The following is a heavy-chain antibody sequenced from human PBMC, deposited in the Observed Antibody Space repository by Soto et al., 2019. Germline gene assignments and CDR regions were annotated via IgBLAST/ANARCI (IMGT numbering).Heavy chain of an antibody. D-gene: IGHD3-3*01. CDR2: TYYRSKWYN. V-gene: IGHV6-1*01. CDR1: GDSVSSNSAA. CDR3: ARGEGTIFGVVITTFYYMDV. J-gene: IGHJ6*03. Sequence: PSPTLSLTCAISGDSVSSNSAAWNWIRQSPSRGLEWLGRTYYRSKWYNDYAVSVKSRITINPDTSKNQFSLQLNSVTPEDTAVYYCARGEGTIFGVVITTFYYMDVWGKGTTVTVSS.